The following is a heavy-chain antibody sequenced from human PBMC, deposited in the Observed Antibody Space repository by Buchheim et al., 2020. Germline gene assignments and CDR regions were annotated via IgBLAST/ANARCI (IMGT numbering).Heavy chain of an antibody. V-gene: IGHV1-46*01. CDR3: ATTRRSSGYYDY. CDR1: GYTFTSYY. Sequence: QVQLVQSGAEVKKPGASVKVSCKASGYTFTSYYMHWVRQAPGQGLEWMGIINPSGGSTSYAQKFKGRVTMTRDTYTRTVYKELSSLRSEDTAVYYCATTRRSSGYYDYWGQGTL. D-gene: IGHD3-22*01. J-gene: IGHJ4*02. CDR2: INPSGGST.